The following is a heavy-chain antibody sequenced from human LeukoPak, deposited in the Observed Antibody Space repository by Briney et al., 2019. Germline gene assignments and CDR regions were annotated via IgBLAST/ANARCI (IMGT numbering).Heavy chain of an antibody. J-gene: IGHJ4*02. CDR1: GFTFSSYL. CDR3: ARDGVATINY. Sequence: GGSLRLSCTASGFTFSSYLMSWVRQAPGKGLEWVANIKQDGSEKYYVDSMKGRFTISRDNAKNSVYLQMNSLRAEDTAVYYCARDGVATINYWGQGTLVTVYS. CDR2: IKQDGSEK. D-gene: IGHD5-24*01. V-gene: IGHV3-7*01.